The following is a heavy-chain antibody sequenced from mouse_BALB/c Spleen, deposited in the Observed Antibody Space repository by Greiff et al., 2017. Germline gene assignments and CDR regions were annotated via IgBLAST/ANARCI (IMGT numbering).Heavy chain of an antibody. D-gene: IGHD3-3*01. J-gene: IGHJ2*01. V-gene: IGHV3-6*02. CDR1: GYSITSGYY. Sequence: EVHLVESGPGLVKPSQSLSLTCSVTGYSITSGYYWNWIRQFPGNKLEWMGYISYDGSNNYNPSLKNRISITRDTSKNQFFLKLNSVTTEDTATYYCARGDGYYFDYWGQGTTLTVSS. CDR3: ARGDGYYFDY. CDR2: ISYDGSN.